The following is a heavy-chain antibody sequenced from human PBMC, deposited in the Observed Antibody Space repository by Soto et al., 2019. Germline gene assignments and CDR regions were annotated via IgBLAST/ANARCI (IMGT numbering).Heavy chain of an antibody. J-gene: IGHJ6*02. D-gene: IGHD3-3*01. CDR2: VHYTGST. CDR1: GGSIDGDYY. V-gene: IGHV4-30-4*01. CDR3: ARVCDFWGGLGDYYGMDV. Sequence: QVQLQQSGPGLVKSSQTLSLTCTVSGGSIDGDYYWSWIRQPPGKGLEWIGYVHYTGSTYYNPSLKCRHTISLDTSNDQFALMLNSVTAADTAVYYCARVCDFWGGLGDYYGMDVWGQGTTVTVSS.